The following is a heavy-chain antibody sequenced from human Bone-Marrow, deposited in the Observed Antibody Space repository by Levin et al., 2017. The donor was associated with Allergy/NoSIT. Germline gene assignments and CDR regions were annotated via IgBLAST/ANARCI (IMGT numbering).Heavy chain of an antibody. J-gene: IGHJ5*02. D-gene: IGHD3-3*01. CDR3: ARERYDFWSGYRWFDP. V-gene: IGHV4-61*01. CDR1: GGSVSSGSYY. CDR2: IYYSGST. Sequence: GSLRLSCTVSGGSVSSGSYYWSWIRQPPGKGLEWIGYIYYSGSTNYNPSLKSRVTISVDTSKNQFSLKLSSVTAADTAVYYCARERYDFWSGYRWFDPWGQGTLVTVSS.